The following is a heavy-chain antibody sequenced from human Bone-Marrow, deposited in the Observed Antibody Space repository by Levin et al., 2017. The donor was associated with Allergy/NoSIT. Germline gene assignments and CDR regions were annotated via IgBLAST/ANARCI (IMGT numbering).Heavy chain of an antibody. V-gene: IGHV3-21*01. Sequence: PGGSLRLSCAASGFTFSSYSMNWVRQAPGKGLEWVSSISSSSSYIYYADSVKGRFTISRDNAKNSLYLQMNSLRAEDTAVYYCARVGCSSTSCYVADYWGQGTLVTVSS. D-gene: IGHD2-2*01. CDR3: ARVGCSSTSCYVADY. CDR2: ISSSSSYI. J-gene: IGHJ4*02. CDR1: GFTFSSYS.